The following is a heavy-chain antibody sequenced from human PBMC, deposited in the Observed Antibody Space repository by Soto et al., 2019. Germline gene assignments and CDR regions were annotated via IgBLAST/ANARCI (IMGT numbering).Heavy chain of an antibody. D-gene: IGHD1-26*01. CDR2: IYFTGST. J-gene: IGHJ4*02. V-gene: IGHV4-31*03. CDR3: ASGNAWEVLLAY. CDR1: GASINSGGYY. Sequence: QVQLQESGPGLVTPSQTLSLTCTVSGASINSGGYYWSWMRQGPGKSLEWIGYIYFTGSTYYNPSLESRVTISLDTSQNQFSLKMRSVTAADTAVYSGASGNAWEVLLAYWVQGTLVTVSS.